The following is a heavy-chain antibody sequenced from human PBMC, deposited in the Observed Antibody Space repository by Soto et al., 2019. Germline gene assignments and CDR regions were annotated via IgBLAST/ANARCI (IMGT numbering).Heavy chain of an antibody. CDR1: GGSISSYY. CDR2: IYYSGST. J-gene: IGHJ6*03. D-gene: IGHD5-12*01. CDR3: ARQRSDEYSGYPLIYYYYYYMDV. V-gene: IGHV4-59*08. Sequence: QVQLQESGPGLVKPSETLSLTCTVSGGSISSYYWSWIRQPPGKGLEWIGYIYYSGSTNYNPSLKSRVTISVDTSKNQFSLKLSSVTAADTAVYYCARQRSDEYSGYPLIYYYYYYMDVWGKGTTVTVSS.